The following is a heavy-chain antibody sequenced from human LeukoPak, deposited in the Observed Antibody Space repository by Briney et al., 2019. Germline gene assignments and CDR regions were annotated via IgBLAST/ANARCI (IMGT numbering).Heavy chain of an antibody. CDR2: IYTSGST. J-gene: IGHJ4*02. Sequence: SETLSLTCTVSGGSISSSSYYWGWIRQPPGKGLEWIGRIYTSGSTNYNPSLKSRVTMSVDTSKNQFSLKLSSVTAADTAVYYCARGSRGARPLLFDYWGQGTLVTVSS. CDR1: GGSISSSSYY. CDR3: ARGSRGARPLLFDY. D-gene: IGHD3-10*01. V-gene: IGHV4-61*05.